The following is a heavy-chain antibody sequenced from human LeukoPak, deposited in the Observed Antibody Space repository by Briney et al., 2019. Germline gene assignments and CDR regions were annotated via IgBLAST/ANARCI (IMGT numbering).Heavy chain of an antibody. CDR3: ARGPARYCSSSSCSFDY. CDR1: GFTFSSYW. V-gene: IGHV3-7*03. D-gene: IGHD2-2*01. J-gene: IGHJ4*02. Sequence: GGSLRLSCAASGFTFSSYWMSWVRQAPGKGLEWVANIKQDESEKYYVDSVKGRFTISRDNAKSSLYLQLNSLRAEDTAVYYCARGPARYCSSSSCSFDYWGQGTLVTVSS. CDR2: IKQDESEK.